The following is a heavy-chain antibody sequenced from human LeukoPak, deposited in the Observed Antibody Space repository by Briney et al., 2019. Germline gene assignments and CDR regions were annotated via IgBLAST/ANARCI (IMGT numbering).Heavy chain of an antibody. CDR3: AKERVTKTAFDY. Sequence: PGGSLRLSCAASGFTFSTYAVSWIRQAPGKWLEWVSFISGSGGRTYYADSVKGRLTISRDNSKNTLYLQMNSLRAEDTAGYYCAKERVTKTAFDYCGQGTLVTVSS. J-gene: IGHJ4*02. V-gene: IGHV3-23*01. D-gene: IGHD4-17*01. CDR1: GFTFSTYA. CDR2: ISGSGGRT.